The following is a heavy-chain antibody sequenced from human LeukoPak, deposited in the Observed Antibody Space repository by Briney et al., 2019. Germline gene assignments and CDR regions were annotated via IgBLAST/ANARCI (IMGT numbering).Heavy chain of an antibody. J-gene: IGHJ4*02. CDR3: ARQVGIDYASDS. D-gene: IGHD4-17*01. Sequence: PSETLSLTCSLSGGSVNTNAYFWAWIRQPPGKGLEWVGSVLYGGTTYYNPSLRSRVTIFADASKNQFSLRLRSVTAADTALYFCARQVGIDYASDSWGQGTLVTVSS. CDR2: VLYGGTT. V-gene: IGHV4-39*01. CDR1: GGSVNTNAYF.